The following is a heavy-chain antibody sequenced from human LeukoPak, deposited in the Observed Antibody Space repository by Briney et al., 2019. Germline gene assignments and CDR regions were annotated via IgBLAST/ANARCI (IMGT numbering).Heavy chain of an antibody. D-gene: IGHD6-6*01. CDR2: INHSGST. CDR1: GGSFSGYY. V-gene: IGHV4-34*01. Sequence: PSETLSLTCAVYGGSFSGYYWSWIRQPPGKGLEWIGEINHSGSTNYNPSLKSRVTISVDTSKNQFSLKLSSVTAADTAVYYCARARSARPGGDYWGQGTLVTVSS. J-gene: IGHJ4*02. CDR3: ARARSARPGGDY.